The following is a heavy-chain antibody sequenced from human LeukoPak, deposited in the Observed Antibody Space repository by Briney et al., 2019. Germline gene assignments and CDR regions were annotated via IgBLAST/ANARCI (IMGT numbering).Heavy chain of an antibody. CDR1: GGSITTRDC. CDR2: ICLDGRI. Sequence: PSETLSPTCGVSGGSITTRDCWCWVRQPPGKGLEWIGEICLDGRIHYTPSLRSRISISVDRSKDQFSLNLISVAAADTAIYFCASQGGLRNDFWGQGILVTVSS. D-gene: IGHD2-15*01. V-gene: IGHV4-4*02. J-gene: IGHJ4*02. CDR3: ASQGGLRNDF.